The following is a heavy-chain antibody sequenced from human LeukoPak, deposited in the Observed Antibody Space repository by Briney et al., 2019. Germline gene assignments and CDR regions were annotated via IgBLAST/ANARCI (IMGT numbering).Heavy chain of an antibody. CDR1: VYTFTGYY. CDR3: ATVDIVATSN. CDR2: INPNSGGT. V-gene: IGHV1-2*02. J-gene: IGHJ4*01. Sequence: ASVKVSCKASVYTFTGYYMHWVRQAPGQGLEWMGWINPNSGGTNYAQKFQGRVTMTRDTSISTAYMELSRLRSDDPPVYYCATVDIVATSNWGQGTLVTVSS. D-gene: IGHD5-12*01.